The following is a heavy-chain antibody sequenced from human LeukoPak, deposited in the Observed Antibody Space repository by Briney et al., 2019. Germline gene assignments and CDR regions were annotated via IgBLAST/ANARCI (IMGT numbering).Heavy chain of an antibody. Sequence: PSETLTLACSVSGDSIRTNSYYWGWIRQPPGKGLEWVGSLHFSGTPYYSPSLSSRVAVSRDTSNNQSSLTLKSVTATDTAVYFCTRGGDAHKLGNFWGPGILVTVSS. CDR3: TRGGDAHKLGNF. CDR1: GDSIRTNSYY. D-gene: IGHD2-21*01. V-gene: IGHV4-39*01. CDR2: LHFSGTP. J-gene: IGHJ4*02.